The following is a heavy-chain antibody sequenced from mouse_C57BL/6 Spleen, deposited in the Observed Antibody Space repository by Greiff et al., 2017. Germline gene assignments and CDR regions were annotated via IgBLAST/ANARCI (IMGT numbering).Heavy chain of an antibody. Sequence: EVMLVESGGGLVKPGGSLKLSCAASGFTFSDYGMHWVRQAPEKGLEWVSYISSGSSTLYYADTVKGRFTISRDNAKNTLFLQMTSLRSEDTAMYYCAGSGLANYCDYWGQGTTLTVSA. D-gene: IGHD6-1*01. CDR1: GFTFSDYG. J-gene: IGHJ2*01. CDR2: ISSGSSTL. V-gene: IGHV5-17*01. CDR3: AGSGLANYCDY.